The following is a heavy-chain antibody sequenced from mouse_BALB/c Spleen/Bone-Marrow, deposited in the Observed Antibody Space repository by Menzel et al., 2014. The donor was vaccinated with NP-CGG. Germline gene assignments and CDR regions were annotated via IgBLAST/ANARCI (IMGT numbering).Heavy chain of an antibody. Sequence: EVQLQQSGPELVKPGASVKISCKASGYTFTDYNMHWVKQSHGKSLEWIGYIYPNNGGTGYNQKFKSKATVTADNSSSTAYMGLRSLTSEDSAVYYCARRGSPYYFDYWGQGTTLTVSS. J-gene: IGHJ2*01. CDR2: IYPNNGGT. V-gene: IGHV1S29*02. D-gene: IGHD1-1*02. CDR1: GYTFTDYN. CDR3: ARRGSPYYFDY.